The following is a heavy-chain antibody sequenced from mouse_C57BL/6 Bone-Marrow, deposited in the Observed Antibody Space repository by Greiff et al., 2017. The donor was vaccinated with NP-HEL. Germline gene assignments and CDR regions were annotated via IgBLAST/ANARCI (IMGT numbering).Heavy chain of an antibody. D-gene: IGHD1-1*01. CDR1: GFTFSSYT. Sequence: EVKLQESGGGLVKPGGSLKLSCAASGFTFSSYTMSWVRQTPEKRLEWVATISGGGGKTYYPDSVKGRFTISRDNAKNTLYLQMSSLRSEDTALYYCARHDYGSSLDYWGQGTTLTVSS. V-gene: IGHV5-9*01. CDR2: ISGGGGKT. CDR3: ARHDYGSSLDY. J-gene: IGHJ2*01.